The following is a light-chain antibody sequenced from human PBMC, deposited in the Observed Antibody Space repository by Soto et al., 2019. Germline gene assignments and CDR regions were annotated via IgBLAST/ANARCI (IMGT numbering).Light chain of an antibody. Sequence: DIQMIQSPSSLSASVGDTVTITCRASQGIIDYLAWYQQRPGRVPRLLIYAASTLHTGVPSRFSGSGAGTDFTLTISSLQSEDVATYYCQKYDTAPQTFGPGTKVEIK. J-gene: IGKJ1*01. CDR1: QGIIDY. CDR3: QKYDTAPQT. V-gene: IGKV1-27*01. CDR2: AAS.